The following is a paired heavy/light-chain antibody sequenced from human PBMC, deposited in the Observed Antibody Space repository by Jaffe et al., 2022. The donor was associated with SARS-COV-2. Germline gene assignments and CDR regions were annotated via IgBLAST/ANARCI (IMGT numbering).Heavy chain of an antibody. CDR3: AKRMRVSTRLSGFDY. J-gene: IGHJ4*02. D-gene: IGHD2-15*01. CDR2: ISGSGGGT. Sequence: EVQLLESGGGLVQPGGSLRLSCAASGFTFNNYAMSWVRQAPGKGLEWVSGISGSGGGTYYADSAKGRFTVSRDNSKNTLYLQINSLGAEDTAVYYCAKRMRVSTRLSGFDYWGQGTLVTVSS. V-gene: IGHV3-23*01. CDR1: GFTFNNYA.
Light chain of an antibody. CDR1: NIGSNS. CDR3: QVWDGSSDHYV. Sequence: SYVLTQPPSVSVAPGQTASITCGGNNIGSNSVHWYQQKPGQAPLLVIYSDIDRPSGVPERFSGSNSGNTATLTISRVEAGDEADYYCQVWDGSSDHYVFGTGTKVTVL. V-gene: IGLV3-21*04. CDR2: SDI. J-gene: IGLJ1*01.